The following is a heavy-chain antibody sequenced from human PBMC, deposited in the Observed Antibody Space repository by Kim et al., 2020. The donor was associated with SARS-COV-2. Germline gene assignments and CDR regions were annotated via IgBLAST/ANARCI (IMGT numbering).Heavy chain of an antibody. V-gene: IGHV3-21*01. CDR2: ISSSSSYI. Sequence: GGSLRLSCAASGFTFSSYSMNWVRQAPGKGLEWVSSISSSSSYIYYADSVKGRFTISRDNAKNSLYLQMNSLRAEDTAVYYCARAFGDHCGGDCYSPYYYYGMDVWGQGTTVTVSS. CDR3: ARAFGDHCGGDCYSPYYYYGMDV. D-gene: IGHD2-21*02. CDR1: GFTFSSYS. J-gene: IGHJ6*02.